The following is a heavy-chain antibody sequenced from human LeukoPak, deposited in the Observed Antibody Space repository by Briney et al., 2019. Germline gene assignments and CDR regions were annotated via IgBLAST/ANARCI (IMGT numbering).Heavy chain of an antibody. D-gene: IGHD1-1*01. V-gene: IGHV1-18*01. J-gene: IGHJ3*02. Sequence: GASVKVSCKASGYTFTSSGVSWVRQAPGQGLEWIGWIKANNRDTSYAQKVQGRITVTTDTSTSTAYMELTSLTPDDTAVYYCARDPGGQTAFDIWGQGTMVIVSS. CDR3: ARDPGGQTAFDI. CDR1: GYTFTSSG. CDR2: IKANNRDT.